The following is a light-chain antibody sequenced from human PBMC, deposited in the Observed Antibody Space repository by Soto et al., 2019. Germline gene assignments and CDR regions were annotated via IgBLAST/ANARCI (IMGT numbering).Light chain of an antibody. CDR1: QSVSSN. CDR2: GAS. J-gene: IGKJ1*01. Sequence: EIVMTQSPATLSVSPGESATLSCRASQSVSSNLAWYQQRPGQAPRLLIYGASTRATGIPARSSGSGSGTEFTLTISSLQSEDVAVYYCQQYNNWLWTFGQGTKVEIK. V-gene: IGKV3-15*01. CDR3: QQYNNWLWT.